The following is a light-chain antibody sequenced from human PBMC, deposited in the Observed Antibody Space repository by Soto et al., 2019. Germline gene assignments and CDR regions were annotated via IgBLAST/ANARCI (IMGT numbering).Light chain of an antibody. CDR1: QSIGSSF. CDR2: GAS. V-gene: IGKV3-20*01. J-gene: IGKJ1*01. CDR3: QQYCSSPRT. Sequence: EIVLTQSPGTQSLSPGERATLSCRASQSIGSSFLAWYQQKPGQAPRLLIYGASSRATGIPDRFSGSGSGTDFTLTISRLEPEDFAVYYCQQYCSSPRTFGQGTKVEI.